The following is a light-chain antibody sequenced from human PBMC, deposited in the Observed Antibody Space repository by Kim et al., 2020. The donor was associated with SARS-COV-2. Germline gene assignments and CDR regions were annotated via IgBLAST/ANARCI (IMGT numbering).Light chain of an antibody. CDR1: QGISNY. V-gene: IGKV1-27*01. CDR3: QKYDSAPWT. J-gene: IGKJ1*01. Sequence: AAVGDQVTITCRASQGISNYLAWYQQKPGKAPKLLIYATSTLQSGVPSRFRGSRSGTDFTLIITRLQPEDVATYYCQKYDSAPWTFGQGTKVDIK. CDR2: ATS.